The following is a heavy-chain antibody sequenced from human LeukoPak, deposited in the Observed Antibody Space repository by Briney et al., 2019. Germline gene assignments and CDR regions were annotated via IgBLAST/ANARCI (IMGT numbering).Heavy chain of an antibody. CDR2: IFSSGST. CDR3: ARRKVLPTAVDAFDI. J-gene: IGHJ3*02. V-gene: IGHV4-4*07. CDR1: GGSIINYY. D-gene: IGHD2-2*01. Sequence: PSEALSLTCTVPGGSIINYYWSWVRQPPGKGLEWIGRIFSSGSTAYNPSLKSRVTMSVDTSNIQFSLKLTSMTAADTAVYYCARRKVLPTAVDAFDIWGQGTMVTVSS.